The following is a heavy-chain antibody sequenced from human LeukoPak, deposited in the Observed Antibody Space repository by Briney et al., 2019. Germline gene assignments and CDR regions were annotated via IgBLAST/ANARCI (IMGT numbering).Heavy chain of an antibody. J-gene: IGHJ6*02. Sequence: GGFLRISCAASGFTFSSFAMHWVRQGPGEGLEYVSNISTNGGSTYYANSVKGRFTISRDNSKNTLYLQMGSLRAEDMAVYYCARGPGGVTTFYGMDVWGQGTTVTVSS. CDR1: GFTFSSFA. D-gene: IGHD4-17*01. CDR3: ARGPGGVTTFYGMDV. CDR2: ISTNGGST. V-gene: IGHV3-64*01.